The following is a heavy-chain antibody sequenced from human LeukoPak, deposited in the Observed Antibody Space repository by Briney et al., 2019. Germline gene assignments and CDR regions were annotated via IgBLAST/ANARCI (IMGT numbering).Heavy chain of an antibody. CDR1: VFTVSSNY. Sequence: GGSLRLSCAASVFTVSSNYMSWVRQAPGKGLEWGSVIYSSGMTYYADSVKGRFTISRDNSKNTLYFHMNSLRAEDTAVYYCARDLYGVSHDYWGQGTLVTVSS. CDR3: ARDLYGVSHDY. D-gene: IGHD4-17*01. CDR2: IYSSGMT. J-gene: IGHJ4*02. V-gene: IGHV3-53*01.